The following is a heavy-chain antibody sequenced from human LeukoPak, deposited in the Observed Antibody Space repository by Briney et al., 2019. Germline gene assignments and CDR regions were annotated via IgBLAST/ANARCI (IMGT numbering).Heavy chain of an antibody. D-gene: IGHD3-3*01. J-gene: IGHJ6*02. Sequence: SETLSLTCTVSGGSISSYYWSCIRQPPGKGLEWIGYIYYSGSTNYNPSLKSRVTISVDTSKNQFSLELSSVTDADTAVYYCARHGYAFWSRYYTHYYCMDVWGQGTTVTVSS. CDR1: GGSISSYY. CDR3: ARHGYAFWSRYYTHYYCMDV. CDR2: IYYSGST. V-gene: IGHV4-59*08.